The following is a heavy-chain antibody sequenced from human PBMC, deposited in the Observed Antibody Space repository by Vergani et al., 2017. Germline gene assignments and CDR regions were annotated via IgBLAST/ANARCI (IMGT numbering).Heavy chain of an antibody. CDR1: GGSISSYY. CDR3: ARSAGGQCLVRDYFDY. CDR2: IYYSGST. J-gene: IGHJ4*02. V-gene: IGHV4-59*01. D-gene: IGHD6-19*01. Sequence: QVQLQESGPGLVKPSETLSLTCTVSGGSISSYYWSWIRQPPGKGLEWIGYIYYSGSTHYNPSLRSRVPISVDTSKNQFSLKLSSVAAADTAVYYCARSAGGQCLVRDYFDYWGQGTLVTVSS.